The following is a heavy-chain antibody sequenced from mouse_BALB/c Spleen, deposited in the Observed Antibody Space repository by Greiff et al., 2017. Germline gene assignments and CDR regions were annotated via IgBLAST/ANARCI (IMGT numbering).Heavy chain of an antibody. V-gene: IGHV14-1*02. Sequence: EVQLQQSGAELVRPGALVKLSCKASGFNIKDYYMHWVKQRPEQGLEWIGWIDPENGNTIYDPKFQGKASITADTSSHTAYLQLSSLTSEDTAVYYCASPVLRLRGGYFDYGGQGTTLTVSS. CDR2: IDPENGNT. CDR1: GFNIKDYY. J-gene: IGHJ2*01. D-gene: IGHD1-2*01. CDR3: ASPVLRLRGGYFDY.